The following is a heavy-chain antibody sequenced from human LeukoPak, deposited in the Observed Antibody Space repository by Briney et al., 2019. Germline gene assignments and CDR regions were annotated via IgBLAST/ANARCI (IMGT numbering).Heavy chain of an antibody. CDR2: VSSSGDTM. CDR3: ARETQGADAFDI. D-gene: IGHD1-26*01. V-gene: IGHV3-11*04. J-gene: IGHJ3*02. Sequence: GGSLRLSCAASGFTFRDYYMNWIRQAPGKGLEWVLYVSSSGDTMYYADSVKGRFTISRDNAKSSLSLQMNSLRVEDTAVYYCARETQGADAFDIWGQGTMVTVSS. CDR1: GFTFRDYY.